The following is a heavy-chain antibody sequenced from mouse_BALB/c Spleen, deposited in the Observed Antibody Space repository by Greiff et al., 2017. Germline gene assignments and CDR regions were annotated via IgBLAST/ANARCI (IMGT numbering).Heavy chain of an antibody. CDR2: IYPGGGYT. Sequence: QVQLQQSGAELVRPGTSVKISCKASGYTFTNYWLGWVKQRPGHGLEWIGDIYPGGGYTNYNEKFKGKATLTADTSSSTAYMQLSSLTSEDSAVYFCARGGIYDGYYGFAYWGQGTLVTVSA. CDR1: GYTFTNYW. D-gene: IGHD2-3*01. V-gene: IGHV1-63*02. CDR3: ARGGIYDGYYGFAY. J-gene: IGHJ3*01.